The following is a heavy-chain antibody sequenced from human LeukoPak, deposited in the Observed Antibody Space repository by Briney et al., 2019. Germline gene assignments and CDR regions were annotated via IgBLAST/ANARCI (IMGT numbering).Heavy chain of an antibody. CDR2: IYHSGST. Sequence: SETLSLTCSVSGGSISSSSYYWGRIRQPPGKGLEWIGSIYHSGSTYYNPSLKSRVTISVDTSKNQFSLKLSSVTAADTAEYYCARDDLAAAGTGPLYWGQGTLVTVSS. V-gene: IGHV4-39*07. CDR1: GGSISSSSYY. J-gene: IGHJ4*02. CDR3: ARDDLAAAGTGPLY. D-gene: IGHD6-13*01.